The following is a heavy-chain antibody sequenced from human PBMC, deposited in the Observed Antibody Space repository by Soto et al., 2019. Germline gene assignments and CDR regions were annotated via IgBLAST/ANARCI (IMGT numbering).Heavy chain of an antibody. CDR3: ARDPGSGWPPFDY. V-gene: IGHV3-30-3*01. Sequence: QVQLVESGGGAVQPGRSLRLSCAASGLTFSSYTMHWVRQAPGKGLEWVAVISYDGSNKYYADSVKGRFTISRDNSKNTLYLQMNSLRAEDTAVFYCARDPGSGWPPFDYWGQGTLVTVSS. J-gene: IGHJ4*02. CDR2: ISYDGSNK. D-gene: IGHD6-19*01. CDR1: GLTFSSYT.